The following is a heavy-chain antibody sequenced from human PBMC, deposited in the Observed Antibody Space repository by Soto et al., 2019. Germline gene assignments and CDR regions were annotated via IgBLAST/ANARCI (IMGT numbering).Heavy chain of an antibody. Sequence: EVQLVESGGGLVKPGGSLRLSCAASGFTFSNAWMSWVRQAPGKGLEWVGRIKSKTDGGTTDYAAPVKGRFTISRDDSKNTLYLQMNSLKTEDTAVYYCTTDFSYGSGSYYPGDYYYYMDVWGKGTTVTVSS. CDR3: TTDFSYGSGSYYPGDYYYYMDV. J-gene: IGHJ6*03. D-gene: IGHD3-10*01. V-gene: IGHV3-15*01. CDR1: GFTFSNAW. CDR2: IKSKTDGGTT.